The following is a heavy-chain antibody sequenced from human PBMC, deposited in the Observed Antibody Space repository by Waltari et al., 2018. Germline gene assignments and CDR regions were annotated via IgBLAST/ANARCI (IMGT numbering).Heavy chain of an antibody. CDR2: IYQSGST. Sequence: QVQLQESGPGLVKPSETLSLTCAVSGYSISSGYYWGWIRQPPGKGLEWIGSIYQSGSTYYNPSLKSRVTISVDTSKNQFSLKLSAVTAADTAVYYCARTREVIAARYPDDAFDIWGQGTMVTVSS. CDR3: ARTREVIAARYPDDAFDI. V-gene: IGHV4-38-2*01. D-gene: IGHD6-6*01. CDR1: GYSISSGYY. J-gene: IGHJ3*02.